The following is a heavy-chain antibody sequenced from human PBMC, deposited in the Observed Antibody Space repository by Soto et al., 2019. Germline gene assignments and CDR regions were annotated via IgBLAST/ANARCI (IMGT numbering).Heavy chain of an antibody. V-gene: IGHV3-48*03. CDR3: ARGGYYGSGSYYLPPGAFDI. J-gene: IGHJ3*02. D-gene: IGHD3-10*01. CDR2: ISSSGSTI. CDR1: GFTFSSYE. Sequence: EVQLVESGGGLVQPGGSLRLSCAASGFTFSSYEMNWVRQAPGKGLEWVSYISSSGSTIYYADSVKGRFTISRDNAKNSLYLQMNSLRAEDTAVYYCARGGYYGSGSYYLPPGAFDIWGQGTMVTVSS.